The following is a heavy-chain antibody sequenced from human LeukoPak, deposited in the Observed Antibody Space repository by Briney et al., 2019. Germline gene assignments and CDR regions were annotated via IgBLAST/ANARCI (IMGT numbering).Heavy chain of an antibody. J-gene: IGHJ4*02. CDR3: ARGRTRGASDFNY. CDR1: GGSFSGYY. D-gene: IGHD3-10*01. Sequence: PSETPSLTCAVYGGSFSGYYWSWIRQPPGKGLEWIGEINHSGSTNYNPSLKSRVTISVDTSKNQFSLKLSSVTAADTAVYYCARGRTRGASDFNYWGQGTLVTVSS. V-gene: IGHV4-34*01. CDR2: INHSGST.